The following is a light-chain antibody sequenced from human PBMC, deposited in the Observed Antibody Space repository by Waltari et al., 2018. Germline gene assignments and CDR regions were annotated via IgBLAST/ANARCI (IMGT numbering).Light chain of an antibody. CDR2: DAS. V-gene: IGKV1-5*01. CDR3: QQYNSYSPYT. Sequence: DIQMTQSPSTLSASVGDRVTITCRASQSISNWLAWYQQKPGKAPKLLVYDASSLEKGVPSRFSGSGSGTEFTLTITSLQPDDFATYYCQQYNSYSPYTFGQGTKLEIK. J-gene: IGKJ2*01. CDR1: QSISNW.